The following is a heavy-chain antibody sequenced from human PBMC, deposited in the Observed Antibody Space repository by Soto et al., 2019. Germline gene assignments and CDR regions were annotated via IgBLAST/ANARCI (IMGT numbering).Heavy chain of an antibody. Sequence: QVQLLQSGAEAKKPGSSVTVSRKVSGDTFRSYGISWVRQAPGQGLEWMGGIIPIFGTSHYAQKFQGRVTMTADKSTNTAYMELNSLRFEDTAVYYCTRDPGSATAMRRYKYGMDVWGQGTTITVSS. CDR3: TRDPGSATAMRRYKYGMDV. J-gene: IGHJ6*02. V-gene: IGHV1-69*06. CDR2: IIPIFGTS. CDR1: GDTFRSYG. D-gene: IGHD2-2*01.